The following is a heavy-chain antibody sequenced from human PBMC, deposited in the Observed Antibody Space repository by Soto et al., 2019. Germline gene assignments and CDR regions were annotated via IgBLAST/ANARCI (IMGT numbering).Heavy chain of an antibody. CDR1: GFTVGNNY. V-gene: IGHV3-53*01. CDR3: AKDGRGSGSHYNSFGY. D-gene: IGHD3-10*01. J-gene: IGHJ4*02. CDR2: IYSTGTT. Sequence: EVQQVESGGGLIQPGGSLKLSCAASGFTVGNNYMSWVRQAPGKGLEWVSLIYSTGTTKYADSVKGRFTVSRNNANNTMYLQINSLRAEDTAVYYCAKDGRGSGSHYNSFGYWGQGTLVTVSS.